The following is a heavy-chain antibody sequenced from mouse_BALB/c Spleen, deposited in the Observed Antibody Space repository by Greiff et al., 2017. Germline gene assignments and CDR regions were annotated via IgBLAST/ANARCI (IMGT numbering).Heavy chain of an antibody. Sequence: VKLQESGAELARPGASVKMSCKASGYTFTSYTMHWVKQRPGQGLEWIGYINPSSGYTNYNQKFKDKATLTADKSSSTAYMQLSSLTSEDSAVYYCARETARATGFAYWGQGTLVTVSA. J-gene: IGHJ3*01. CDR3: ARETARATGFAY. V-gene: IGHV1-4*01. CDR2: INPSSGYT. D-gene: IGHD3-2*01. CDR1: GYTFTSYT.